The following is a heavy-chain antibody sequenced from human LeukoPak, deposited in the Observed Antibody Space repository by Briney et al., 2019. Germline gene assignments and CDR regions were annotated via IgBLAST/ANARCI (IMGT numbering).Heavy chain of an antibody. J-gene: IGHJ4*02. CDR2: ISSSSSYI. CDR1: GFTFSSYS. V-gene: IGHV3-21*04. D-gene: IGHD6-25*01. Sequence: GGSLRLSCAASGFTFSSYSMNWVRQAPGKGLEWVSSISSSSSYIYYADSVKGRFTISRDNAKNSLYLQMNSLRAEDAAVYFCAKGSAAGRPYYFDYWGQGTLVTVSS. CDR3: AKGSAAGRPYYFDY.